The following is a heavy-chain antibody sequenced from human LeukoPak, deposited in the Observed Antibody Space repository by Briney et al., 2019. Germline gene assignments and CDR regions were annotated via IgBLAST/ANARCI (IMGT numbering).Heavy chain of an antibody. J-gene: IGHJ4*02. CDR2: INHSGST. D-gene: IGHD3-22*01. CDR3: ARGHDSSGYYHY. V-gene: IGHV4-34*01. Sequence: SETLSLTCAVYGGSFSGYYWSWIRQPPGKGLEWIGEINHSGSTNYNPSLKSRVTISVDTSKNQFSLKLSSVTAADTAVYYCARGHDSSGYYHYWGQGTLVTVSS. CDR1: GGSFSGYY.